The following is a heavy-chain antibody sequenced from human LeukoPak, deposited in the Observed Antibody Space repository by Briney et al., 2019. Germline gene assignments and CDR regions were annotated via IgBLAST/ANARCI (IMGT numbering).Heavy chain of an antibody. V-gene: IGHV3-23*01. CDR2: ISGGGAST. CDR1: GFIFSDYA. J-gene: IGHJ4*02. Sequence: GGSLRLSCAASGFIFSDYAMSWVRQAPGRGLEWVSSISGGGASTYYADSVKGRFTISRDNSKNTLYLQMNSLRAEDTAIYYCAKEYTGTFSPFPSYFDNWGQGTLVTVSS. D-gene: IGHD1-26*01. CDR3: AKEYTGTFSPFPSYFDN.